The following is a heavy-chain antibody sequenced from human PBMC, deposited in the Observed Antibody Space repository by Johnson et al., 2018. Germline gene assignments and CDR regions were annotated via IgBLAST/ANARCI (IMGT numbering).Heavy chain of an antibody. CDR3: ARGTGSGYYYNNWFDP. CDR1: GYTFTSYD. J-gene: IGHJ5*02. V-gene: IGHV1-8*01. D-gene: IGHD3-22*01. Sequence: VQLVESGAEVKKPGASVKVSCKASGYTFTSYDINWVRQATGQGLEWMGWMNPNSGNTGYAQKFQGRVTITADESTSTAYMELSSLRSEDTAVYYCARGTGSGYYYNNWFDPWGQGTLVTVSS. CDR2: MNPNSGNT.